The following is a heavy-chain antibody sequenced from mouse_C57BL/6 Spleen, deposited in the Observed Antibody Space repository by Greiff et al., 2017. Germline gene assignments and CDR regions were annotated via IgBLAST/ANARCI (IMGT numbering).Heavy chain of an antibody. Sequence: SGAELVRPGASVTLSCKASGYTFTDYEMHWVKQTPVHGLEWIGAIDPETGGTAYNQKFKGKAILTADKSSSTAYMELRSLTSEDSAVYYCTRGGYYEDWFAYWGQGTLVTVSA. CDR1: GYTFTDYE. CDR2: IDPETGGT. D-gene: IGHD2-3*01. V-gene: IGHV1-15*01. J-gene: IGHJ3*01. CDR3: TRGGYYEDWFAY.